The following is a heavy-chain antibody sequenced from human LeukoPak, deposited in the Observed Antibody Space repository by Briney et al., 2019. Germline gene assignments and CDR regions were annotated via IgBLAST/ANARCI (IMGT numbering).Heavy chain of an antibody. CDR1: GYTFTGYY. D-gene: IGHD6-13*01. CDR3: TYSSSWTGPFDP. J-gene: IGHJ5*02. CDR2: INPNSGGT. Sequence: ASVKVSYKASGYTFTGYYMHWVRQAPGQGLEWMGWINPNSGGTNYAQKFQGRVTMTRDTSISTAYMELSRLRSDDTAVYYCTYSSSWTGPFDPWGQGTLVTVSS. V-gene: IGHV1-2*02.